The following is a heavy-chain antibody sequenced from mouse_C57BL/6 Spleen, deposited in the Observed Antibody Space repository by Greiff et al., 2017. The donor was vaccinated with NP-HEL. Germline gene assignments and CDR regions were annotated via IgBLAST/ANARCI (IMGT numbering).Heavy chain of an antibody. V-gene: IGHV1-64*01. CDR3: ARCDYGYYEAMDY. CDR2: IHPNSGST. Sequence: QVQLQQPGAELVKPGASVKLSCKASGYTFTSCWMHWVKQRPGQGLEWIGMIHPNSGSTNYNEKCKSKATLTVDKSASTAYMKLSSLTSEDSAVYSWARCDYGYYEAMDYWGQGTSVTVSS. CDR1: GYTFTSCW. D-gene: IGHD2-3*01. J-gene: IGHJ4*01.